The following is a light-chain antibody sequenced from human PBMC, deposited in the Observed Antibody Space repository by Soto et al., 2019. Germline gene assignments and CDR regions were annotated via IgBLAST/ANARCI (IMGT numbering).Light chain of an antibody. CDR2: DGS. Sequence: DIQMTQSPSTLSPSVGDRVTITCRASQSISSWLAWYEQKPGKAPKLLIYDGSSLESGVTSRFRGSGSGTEFTLTISSLQPDDFATYYCQQYNSYGITFGQGTRLEIK. J-gene: IGKJ5*01. CDR3: QQYNSYGIT. V-gene: IGKV1-5*01. CDR1: QSISSW.